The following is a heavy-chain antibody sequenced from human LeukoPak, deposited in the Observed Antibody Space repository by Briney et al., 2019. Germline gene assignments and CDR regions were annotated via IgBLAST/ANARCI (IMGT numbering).Heavy chain of an antibody. Sequence: SETLSLTCTVSGGSISNYDWSWIRQPAGKGLEWIGRIYTSGSTNYNPSLKSRVTMSEDTSKKQFSLKLSSVTAADTAVYYCARLSSSWYQDWYFDLWGRGILVTVSS. J-gene: IGHJ2*01. CDR3: ARLSSSWYQDWYFDL. CDR2: IYTSGST. V-gene: IGHV4-4*07. CDR1: GGSISNYD. D-gene: IGHD6-13*01.